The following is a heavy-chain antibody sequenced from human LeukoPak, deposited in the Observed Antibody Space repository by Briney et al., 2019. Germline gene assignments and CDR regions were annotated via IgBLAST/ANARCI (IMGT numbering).Heavy chain of an antibody. CDR2: IKQDGSEK. J-gene: IGHJ5*02. D-gene: IGHD4-17*01. V-gene: IGHV3-7*01. CDR3: ARDDYGDYGENWFDP. CDR1: GFTFSSYW. Sequence: GGSLRLSCAASGFTFSSYWMSWVRQAPGKGLEWVANIKQDGSEKYYVDSVKGRFTISRDNAKNSLFLQMNSLRAEDTAVYYCARDDYGDYGENWFDPWGQGTLVTVSS.